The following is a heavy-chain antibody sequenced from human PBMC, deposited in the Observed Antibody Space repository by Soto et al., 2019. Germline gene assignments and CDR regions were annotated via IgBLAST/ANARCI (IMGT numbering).Heavy chain of an antibody. J-gene: IGHJ4*02. V-gene: IGHV3-9*01. Sequence: GGSLRLSCAASGFTFDDYAMHWVRQAPGKGLEWVSGISWNSGSIGYADSVKGRFTTSRDNAKNSLYLQMNSLRAEDTALYYCAKGYYYDSSGYYWGAFDYWGQGTLVTVSS. CDR3: AKGYYYDSSGYYWGAFDY. CDR1: GFTFDDYA. D-gene: IGHD3-22*01. CDR2: ISWNSGSI.